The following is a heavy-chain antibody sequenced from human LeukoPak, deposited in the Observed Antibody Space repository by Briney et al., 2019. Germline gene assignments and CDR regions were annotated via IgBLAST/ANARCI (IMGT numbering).Heavy chain of an antibody. Sequence: AGGSLRLSCAASGFTFSSYGMSWVRQAPGKGLEWVSAMSGSGGSTYYADSVKGRFTISRDNSKNTLYLQMNSLRAEDTAVYYCATRIPTGCSYHFDNWGQGTLVTVSS. CDR2: MSGSGGST. J-gene: IGHJ4*02. CDR1: GFTFSSYG. V-gene: IGHV3-23*01. CDR3: ATRIPTGCSYHFDN. D-gene: IGHD2-2*01.